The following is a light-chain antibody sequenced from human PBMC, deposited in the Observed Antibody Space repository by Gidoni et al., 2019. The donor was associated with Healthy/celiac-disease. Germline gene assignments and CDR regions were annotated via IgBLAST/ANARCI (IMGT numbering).Light chain of an antibody. Sequence: DIQMTQSPSSLSASVGDRVTITCQASQDITNYLNWYQQKPGKAPQLLIYDASNLETGVPSRFSGSGSGTDFTFTISSLQPEDIATYYCQQYDNLPLTFGPXTKVDIK. CDR1: QDITNY. CDR2: DAS. CDR3: QQYDNLPLT. V-gene: IGKV1-33*01. J-gene: IGKJ3*01.